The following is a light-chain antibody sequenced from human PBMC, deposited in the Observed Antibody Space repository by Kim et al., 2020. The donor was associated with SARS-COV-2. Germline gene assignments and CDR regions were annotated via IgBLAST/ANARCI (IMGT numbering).Light chain of an antibody. Sequence: TLSLSPGERATLSCRASQSVSSYLAWYQQKPGQAPRLLIYDASNRATGIPARFSGSGSGTDFTLTISSLEPEDFAVYYCQQRSNYTFGGGTKVEI. CDR2: DAS. V-gene: IGKV3-11*01. J-gene: IGKJ4*01. CDR3: QQRSNYT. CDR1: QSVSSY.